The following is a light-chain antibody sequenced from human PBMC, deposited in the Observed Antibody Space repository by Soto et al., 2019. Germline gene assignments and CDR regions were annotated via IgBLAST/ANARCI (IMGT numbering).Light chain of an antibody. V-gene: IGKV1-5*03. CDR2: KAS. J-gene: IGKJ1*01. CDR1: QTISSW. CDR3: QHYNSYSEA. Sequence: DIQMTQSPSTLSVSVGDRVTITCRASQTISSWLAWYQQKPGKAPKLLIYKASTLKSGVPSRFSGSGSGTEFTLTISSLQPDDFATYYCQHYNSYSEAFGQGTEVDIK.